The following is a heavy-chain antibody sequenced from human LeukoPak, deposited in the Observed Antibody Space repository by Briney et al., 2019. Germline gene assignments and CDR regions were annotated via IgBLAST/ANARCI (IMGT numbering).Heavy chain of an antibody. J-gene: IGHJ6*02. CDR3: AKAASSSWPFYYYGMDV. CDR1: GFIFSSYS. CDR2: ITGSGGNT. D-gene: IGHD6-13*01. V-gene: IGHV3-23*01. Sequence: GGSQRLSCAASGFIFSSYSMSWVRQAPGKGLEWGSVITGSGGNTYYADSVKGRFTISKDNSKNTVYLQMSSLRVDDTAVYYCAKAASSSWPFYYYGMDVWGQGTTVTVSS.